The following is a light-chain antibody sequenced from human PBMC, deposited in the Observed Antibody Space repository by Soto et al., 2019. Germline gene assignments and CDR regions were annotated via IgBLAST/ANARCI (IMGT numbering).Light chain of an antibody. CDR3: QQRSNWPPLVT. V-gene: IGKV3-11*01. Sequence: EIVLTQSPATPSLSPGERATLSCWASQSVSSYLAWYQQKPGQAPRLLIYDASNRATGIPARFSGSGSGTDFTLTISSLEPEDFAVYYCQQRSNWPPLVTFGGGTKVEIK. CDR1: QSVSSY. CDR2: DAS. J-gene: IGKJ4*01.